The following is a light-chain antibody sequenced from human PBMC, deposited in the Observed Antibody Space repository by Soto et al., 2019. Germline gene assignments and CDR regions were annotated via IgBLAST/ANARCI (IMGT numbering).Light chain of an antibody. Sequence: DIQMTQSPSSLSASVGDRVTITCRASQSTSNYLHWYQHRPGKAPNLLIYAASSLQSGVPSRFSGSGSGTDFTLTISSLQPEDFGTYYCQQSYTAPLTFGGGTKVEIK. CDR2: AAS. V-gene: IGKV1-39*01. CDR1: QSTSNY. CDR3: QQSYTAPLT. J-gene: IGKJ4*01.